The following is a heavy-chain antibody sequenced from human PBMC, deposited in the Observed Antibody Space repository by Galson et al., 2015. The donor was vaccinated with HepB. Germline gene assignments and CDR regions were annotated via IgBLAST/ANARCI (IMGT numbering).Heavy chain of an antibody. Sequence: SLRLSCAASGFTFDDYAMHWVRQAPGKGLEWVSGISWNSGSIGYADSVKGRFTISRDNAKNSLYLQMNSLRAEDTALYYCAKQPIPAGAFDIWGQGTMVTVSS. V-gene: IGHV3-9*01. J-gene: IGHJ3*02. CDR2: ISWNSGSI. CDR3: AKQPIPAGAFDI. CDR1: GFTFDDYA.